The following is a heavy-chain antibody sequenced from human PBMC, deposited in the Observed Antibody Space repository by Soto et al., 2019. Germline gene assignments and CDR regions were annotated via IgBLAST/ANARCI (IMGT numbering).Heavy chain of an antibody. J-gene: IGHJ4*02. D-gene: IGHD2-2*01. Sequence: ASVKVSSKDSGYTFTSYGISWVRQAPGQGLEWMGWISAYNGNTNYAQKLQGRVTMTTDTSTSTAYMELRSLRSDDTAVYYCARSIVVVPAATSTVIPEGFDYWGQGTLVTVSS. CDR1: GYTFTSYG. CDR3: ARSIVVVPAATSTVIPEGFDY. V-gene: IGHV1-18*01. CDR2: ISAYNGNT.